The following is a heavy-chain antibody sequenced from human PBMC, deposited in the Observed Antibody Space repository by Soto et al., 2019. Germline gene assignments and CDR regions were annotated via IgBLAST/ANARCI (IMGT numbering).Heavy chain of an antibody. CDR2: ISAYNGNT. CDR1: GYTFTSYG. D-gene: IGHD3-9*01. Sequence: ASVKVSCKASGYTFTSYGISWVRQAPGQGLEWMGWISAYNGNTNYEQKFQGRVTMTTDTSTSTAYMELRSLRSDDTAVYYCARDYDILTGYYNVRAFDIWGQGTMVTVSS. J-gene: IGHJ3*02. V-gene: IGHV1-18*01. CDR3: ARDYDILTGYYNVRAFDI.